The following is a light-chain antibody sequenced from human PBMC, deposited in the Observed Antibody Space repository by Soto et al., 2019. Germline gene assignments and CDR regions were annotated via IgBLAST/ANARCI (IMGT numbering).Light chain of an antibody. CDR3: CSYAGSYSMGV. CDR1: SSDVGGYDY. J-gene: IGLJ3*02. Sequence: QYALTQPRSVSGSPGQSVTISCTGTSSDVGGYDYVSWYQQHPGKAPKLMIFHVNKRSSGVPGRFSGSKSGNTASLTISGLQAEDEADYYCCSYAGSYSMGVFGGGTKLTVL. V-gene: IGLV2-11*01. CDR2: HVN.